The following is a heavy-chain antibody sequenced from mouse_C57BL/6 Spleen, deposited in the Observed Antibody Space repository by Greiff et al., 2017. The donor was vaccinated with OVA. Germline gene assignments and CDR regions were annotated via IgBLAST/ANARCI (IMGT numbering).Heavy chain of an antibody. CDR3: AEGLTRAMDY. CDR2: ISSGSSTI. J-gene: IGHJ4*01. V-gene: IGHV5-17*01. D-gene: IGHD3-3*01. Sequence: EVKVVESGGGLVKPGGSLKLSCAASGFTFSDYGMHWVRQAPEKGLEWVAYISSGSSTIYYADTVKGRFTISRDNAKNTLFLQMTSLRSEDTAIYYCAEGLTRAMDYWGQGTSVTVSS. CDR1: GFTFSDYG.